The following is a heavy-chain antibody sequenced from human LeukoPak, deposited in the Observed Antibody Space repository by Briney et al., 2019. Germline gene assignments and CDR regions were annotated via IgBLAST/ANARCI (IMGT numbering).Heavy chain of an antibody. J-gene: IGHJ4*02. D-gene: IGHD3-10*01. CDR2: IHHSGSI. CDR1: GVSISSNLW. CDR3: ARGGDRSFDY. V-gene: IGHV4-4*02. Sequence: SETPSLTCAVSGVSISSNLWWTWVRQPPGKGLEWIAEIHHSGSINYNPSLKSQVTISVDKAKNQFSLNLNSVTAADTAVYYCARGGDRSFDYWGQGTLVTVSS.